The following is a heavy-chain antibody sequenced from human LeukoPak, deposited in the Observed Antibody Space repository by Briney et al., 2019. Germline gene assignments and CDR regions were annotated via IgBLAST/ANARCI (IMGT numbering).Heavy chain of an antibody. D-gene: IGHD2-2*01. V-gene: IGHV3-30*02. CDR3: ARIGYSSSCTDY. J-gene: IGHJ4*02. CDR2: IRYDGSHK. CDR1: GFTFTTYD. Sequence: GGSLRLSCGASGFTFTTYDMHWVRQAPGKGLEWVSFIRYDGSHKYYVDSVKGRFTISRDNSKNSVYLQMNSLRAGDTAIYYCARIGYSSSCTDYWGQGTLVTVSS.